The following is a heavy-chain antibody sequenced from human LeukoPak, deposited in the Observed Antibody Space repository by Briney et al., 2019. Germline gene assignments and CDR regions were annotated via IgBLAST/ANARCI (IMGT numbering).Heavy chain of an antibody. J-gene: IGHJ6*02. V-gene: IGHV1-69*13. D-gene: IGHD3-9*01. Sequence: ASVKVSCKASGDTFSSYVISWVRQAPGQGLEWMGGINPVFGTAHYAQKFQDRVTITADESTSTAYMELSSLRSEDTAVYYCAKTFLTAYDTYFYYYGLDVWGQGTPVTVSS. CDR1: GDTFSSYV. CDR3: AKTFLTAYDTYFYYYGLDV. CDR2: INPVFGTA.